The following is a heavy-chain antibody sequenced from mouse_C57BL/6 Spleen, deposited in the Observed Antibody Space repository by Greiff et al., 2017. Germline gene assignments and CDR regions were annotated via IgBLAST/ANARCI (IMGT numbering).Heavy chain of an antibody. CDR1: GFNIKNTY. Sequence: VQLQQSVAELVRPGASVKLSCTASGFNIKNTYMHWVKQRPEQGLEWIGRIDPANGNTKYAPKFQGKATITADTSSNTAYLQLSSMTSEDTAIYYCAFIYYGNSYAMDYWGQGTSVTVSS. V-gene: IGHV14-3*01. J-gene: IGHJ4*01. CDR3: AFIYYGNSYAMDY. D-gene: IGHD2-1*01. CDR2: IDPANGNT.